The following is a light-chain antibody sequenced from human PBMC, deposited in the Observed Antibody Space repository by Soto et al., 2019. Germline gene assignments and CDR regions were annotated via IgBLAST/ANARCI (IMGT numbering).Light chain of an antibody. V-gene: IGKV1-5*03. CDR2: KAS. CDR3: QHSNSYSEA. J-gene: IGKJ1*01. CDR1: QTISSW. Sequence: DIQMTQSPSTLSGSVGDRVTITCRASQTISSWLAWYQQKPGKAPKLLIYKASTLKSGVPSRFSGSGSGTEFTLTVSSLQPDDFATYYGQHSNSYSEAFGQGTKVELK.